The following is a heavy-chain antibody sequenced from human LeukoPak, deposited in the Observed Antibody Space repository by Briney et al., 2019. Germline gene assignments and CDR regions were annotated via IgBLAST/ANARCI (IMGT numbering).Heavy chain of an antibody. CDR1: GYTFSSYD. CDR2: MNTNADIGNI. J-gene: IGHJ3*02. D-gene: IGHD3-22*01. Sequence: ASVRVSCKASGYTFSSYDINRVRQAPGQGLEWMGWMNTNADIGNIGYAQKFQGRVTFTRDTSISTSYMELTNLRSEDTAVYYCARCIRDTRGYFALDIWGQGTMVIVSS. CDR3: ARCIRDTRGYFALDI. V-gene: IGHV1-8*03.